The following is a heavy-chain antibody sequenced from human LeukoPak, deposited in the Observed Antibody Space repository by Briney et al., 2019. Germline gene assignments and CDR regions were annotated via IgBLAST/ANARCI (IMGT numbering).Heavy chain of an antibody. Sequence: PGGSLRLSCVASGFTFTSYAMNWVRQAPGKGLEWVSSISSSSSHIYYEGSVKGRFTISRDNAKNSLYLQMNSLRAEDTAVYYCAAHPERLRYFHTVVPRFDYWGQGTLVTVSS. CDR3: AAHPERLRYFHTVVPRFDY. CDR1: GFTFTSYA. V-gene: IGHV3-21*01. CDR2: ISSSSSHI. D-gene: IGHD3-9*01. J-gene: IGHJ4*02.